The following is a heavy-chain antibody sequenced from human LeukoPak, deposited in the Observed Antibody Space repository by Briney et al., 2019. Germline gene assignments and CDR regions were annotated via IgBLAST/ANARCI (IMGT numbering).Heavy chain of an antibody. CDR3: AKDFSRAYYSGNPLGHDGFDI. V-gene: IGHV3-23*01. Sequence: GGSLRLSCAASGFTFSSYAMTWVRQAPGKGLEWVSVISGSGGSTYYADSVKGRFTISRDNSKNTLYLQMNSLRAEDTAVYYCAKDFSRAYYSGNPLGHDGFDIWGQGTMVTVSS. CDR2: ISGSGGST. D-gene: IGHD4-23*01. CDR1: GFTFSSYA. J-gene: IGHJ3*02.